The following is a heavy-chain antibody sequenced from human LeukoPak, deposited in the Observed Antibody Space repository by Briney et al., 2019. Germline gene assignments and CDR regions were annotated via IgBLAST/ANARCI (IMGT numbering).Heavy chain of an antibody. V-gene: IGHV4-4*07. CDR3: ARGRYYYDSSGYSNWFDP. CDR2: IDTSGST. D-gene: IGHD3-22*01. CDR1: GASISDYY. Sequence: SETLSLTCIVSGASISDYYWSWIRQPAGKGLEWIGRIDTSGSTNYKPSLKSRLTMSVDTSKNQFSLKLSSVTAADTAVYYCARGRYYYDSSGYSNWFDPWGQGTLVTVSS. J-gene: IGHJ5*02.